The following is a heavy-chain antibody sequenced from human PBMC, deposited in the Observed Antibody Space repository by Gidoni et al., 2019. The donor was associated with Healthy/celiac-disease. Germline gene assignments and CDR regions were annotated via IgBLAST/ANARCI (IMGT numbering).Heavy chain of an antibody. CDR2: ISGSGGST. D-gene: IGHD6-19*01. CDR1: GFTFSSYA. CDR3: AKDGQTSGWHYYYYYYMDV. J-gene: IGHJ6*03. Sequence: EVQLLESGGGLVQPGGSLRLSCAASGFTFSSYAMSWVRQAPGKGLEWVSAISGSGGSTYYADSVKGRFTISRDNSKNTLYLQMNSLRAEDTAVYYCAKDGQTSGWHYYYYYYMDVWGKGTTVTVSS. V-gene: IGHV3-23*01.